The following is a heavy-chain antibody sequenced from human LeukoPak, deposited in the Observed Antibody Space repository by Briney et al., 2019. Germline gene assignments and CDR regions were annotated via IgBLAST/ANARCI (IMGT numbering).Heavy chain of an antibody. D-gene: IGHD2-15*01. J-gene: IGHJ4*02. CDR2: ISGSGGST. CDR1: GFTFSSYA. Sequence: GGSLRLFCAASGFTFSSYAMTWVRQAPGKGLEWVSVISGSGGSTYYADSVKGRFTISRDNSKNTVYLQMNSLRVEDTAVYYCVKRQCSGGSCYFIDYWGQGTLVTVSS. CDR3: VKRQCSGGSCYFIDY. V-gene: IGHV3-23*01.